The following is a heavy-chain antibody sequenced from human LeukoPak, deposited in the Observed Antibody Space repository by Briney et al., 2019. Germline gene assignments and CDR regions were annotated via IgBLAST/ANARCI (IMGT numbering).Heavy chain of an antibody. CDR1: GGSISSYY. Sequence: SETLSLTCTVSGGSISSYYWSWIRQPPGKGLEWIGYIYYSGSTNYNPSLKSRVTISVDTSKNQFSLKLSSVTAADTAVYYCARLEAPKWLRRSWFDPWGQGTLVTVSS. D-gene: IGHD5-12*01. J-gene: IGHJ5*02. CDR2: IYYSGST. V-gene: IGHV4-59*01. CDR3: ARLEAPKWLRRSWFDP.